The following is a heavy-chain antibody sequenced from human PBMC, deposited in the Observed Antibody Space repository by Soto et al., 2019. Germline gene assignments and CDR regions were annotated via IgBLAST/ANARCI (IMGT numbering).Heavy chain of an antibody. J-gene: IGHJ3*02. CDR2: ISSSSSTI. CDR3: AVFIAALSYAFDI. Sequence: GPPLTLSCAVSGFTFSRYSTNWVRQAPWKGLEWVSYISSSSSTIYYADPVKGRFTISRDNAKNSLYLQMNSLRAEDTAVYYCAVFIAALSYAFDIWGQGTMVTVSS. D-gene: IGHD6-13*01. CDR1: GFTFSRYS. V-gene: IGHV3-48*01.